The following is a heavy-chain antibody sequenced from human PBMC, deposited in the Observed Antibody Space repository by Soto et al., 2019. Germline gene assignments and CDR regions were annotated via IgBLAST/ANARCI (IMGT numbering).Heavy chain of an antibody. CDR1: GGSFSGYY. Sequence: QVQLQQWGAGLLKPSETLSLTCAVYGGSFSGYYWSWIRQPPGKRLEWIGEINHSGSTNYNPSLKSRVTISVDTSKNQFSLKLSSVSATDTAVYYCARGWSRSRYDFWSGYYYLDYWGQGTLVTVSS. V-gene: IGHV4-34*01. J-gene: IGHJ4*02. CDR2: INHSGST. CDR3: ARGWSRSRYDFWSGYYYLDY. D-gene: IGHD3-3*01.